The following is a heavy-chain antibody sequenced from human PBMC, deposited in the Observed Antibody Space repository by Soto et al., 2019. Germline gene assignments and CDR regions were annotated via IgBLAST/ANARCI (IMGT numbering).Heavy chain of an antibody. Sequence: SVKVSCKASGYSFTDYHIHWVRQAPVQGLEWLGRINPKSGGTSTAQKFQGWVTMTTDTSISTASMELTRLTSDDTAIYYCARGDSTDCSNGVCSFFYNHDMDVWGQGTTVTVSS. CDR1: GYSFTDYH. V-gene: IGHV1-2*04. CDR3: ARGDSTDCSNGVCSFFYNHDMDV. CDR2: INPKSGGT. D-gene: IGHD2-8*01. J-gene: IGHJ6*02.